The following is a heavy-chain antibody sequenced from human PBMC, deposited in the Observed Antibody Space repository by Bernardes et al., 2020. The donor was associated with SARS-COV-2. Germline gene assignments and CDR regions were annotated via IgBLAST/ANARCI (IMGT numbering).Heavy chain of an antibody. J-gene: IGHJ4*02. CDR2: ISGNGYSDTT. V-gene: IGHV3-23*01. Sequence: VGSLILSCTASGFIFDNYAMTWVRQAPGKGLQWVASISGNGYSDTTTYADSVKGRFTISRDNSKNILYLQMNSLRVDDTALYYCAKDLSGFVVVSGIFDYWGQGAQVTVSS. CDR1: GFIFDNYA. CDR3: AKDLSGFVVVSGIFDY. D-gene: IGHD2-21*01.